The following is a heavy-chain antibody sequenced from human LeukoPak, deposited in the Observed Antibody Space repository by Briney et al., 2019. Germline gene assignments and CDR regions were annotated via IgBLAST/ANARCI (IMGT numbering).Heavy chain of an antibody. CDR2: IHTSGST. J-gene: IGHJ4*02. Sequence: SETLSLTCAVSGGSISNNFWSWIRQPAGKGLEWIGRIHTSGSTNYNPSLKSRVTMSIDTSKNQFSLRLSSVTAADTAVYYCAADYSGNYHVEFDYWGQGTLVTVSS. D-gene: IGHD1-26*01. CDR1: GGSISNNF. CDR3: AADYSGNYHVEFDY. V-gene: IGHV4-4*07.